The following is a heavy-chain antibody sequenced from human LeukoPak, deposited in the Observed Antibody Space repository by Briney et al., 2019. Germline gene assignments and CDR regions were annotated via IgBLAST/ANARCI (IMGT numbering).Heavy chain of an antibody. J-gene: IGHJ6*02. CDR3: ARRLYYYGSGSYLGSFDP. CDR2: IYYSGST. CDR1: GGSISSSSYY. D-gene: IGHD3-10*01. V-gene: IGHV4-39*01. Sequence: SETLSLTCTVSGGSISSSSYYWGWIRQPPGKGLEWLGSIYYSGSTYYNPSLKSRVTISVDTSKNQFSLKLSSVTAADTAVYYCARRLYYYGSGSYLGSFDPWGQGTTVTVSS.